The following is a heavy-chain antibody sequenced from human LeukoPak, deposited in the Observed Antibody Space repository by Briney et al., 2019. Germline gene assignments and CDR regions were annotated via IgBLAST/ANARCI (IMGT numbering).Heavy chain of an antibody. D-gene: IGHD3-22*01. V-gene: IGHV1-69*13. J-gene: IGHJ4*02. Sequence: SVKVSCKASGGTFSSYAISWVRQAPGQGLEWIGGVIPIFGTANYAQKFQGRVTITADESTSTAYMELSSLRSEDTAVYYCARDPQAYDSSGYGFDYWGQGTLVTVSS. CDR3: ARDPQAYDSSGYGFDY. CDR2: VIPIFGTA. CDR1: GGTFSSYA.